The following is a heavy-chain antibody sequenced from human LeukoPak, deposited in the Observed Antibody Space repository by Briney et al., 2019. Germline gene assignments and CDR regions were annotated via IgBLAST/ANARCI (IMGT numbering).Heavy chain of an antibody. Sequence: SETLSLTCVVYGGSLSGYYWNWIRQPPGKGLEWIGEINQSGNTNYNPSLESRVTISVDTSKNQFSLKLSSVTAADTAVYYCARSQIAVTGMDYWGQGTLVTVSS. CDR1: GGSLSGYY. J-gene: IGHJ4*02. D-gene: IGHD6-19*01. V-gene: IGHV4-34*01. CDR2: INQSGNT. CDR3: ARSQIAVTGMDY.